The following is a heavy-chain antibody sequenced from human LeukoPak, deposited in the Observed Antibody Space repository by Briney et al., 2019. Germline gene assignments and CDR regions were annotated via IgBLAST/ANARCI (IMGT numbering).Heavy chain of an antibody. D-gene: IGHD6-19*01. J-gene: IGHJ4*02. CDR2: INHSGST. Sequence: SETLSLTCAVYGGSFSGYYWSWIRQPPGKGLEWIGEINHSGSTNYNPSLKSRVTISVDTSKNQFSLKLSSVTAADTAVYYCARGGPMAGTSYFDYWGQGTLVTVSS. V-gene: IGHV4-34*01. CDR1: GGSFSGYY. CDR3: ARGGPMAGTSYFDY.